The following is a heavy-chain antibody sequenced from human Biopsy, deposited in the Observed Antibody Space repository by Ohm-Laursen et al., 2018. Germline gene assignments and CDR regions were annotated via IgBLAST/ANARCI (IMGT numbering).Heavy chain of an antibody. D-gene: IGHD2-15*01. CDR2: ISDSGST. V-gene: IGHV4-59*08. Sequence: TLSLTCTVSGGSISSDYWSWIRQTPGKGPEWIGDISDSGSTNYKPSLKSRVIISVDTTKNQFSLNLSSVTAADTAVYYCARRGSGGRSFDHWGQGTLVTVSS. CDR1: GGSISSDY. CDR3: ARRGSGGRSFDH. J-gene: IGHJ4*02.